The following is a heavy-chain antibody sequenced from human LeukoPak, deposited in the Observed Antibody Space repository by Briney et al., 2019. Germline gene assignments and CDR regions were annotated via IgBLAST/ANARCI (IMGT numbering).Heavy chain of an antibody. CDR2: IWYDGSNK. J-gene: IGHJ4*02. D-gene: IGHD3-10*01. V-gene: IGHV3-33*01. CDR1: GFTFSSYG. Sequence: PGRSLRLSCAASGFTFSSYGMHWVRQAPGKGLEWVAVIWYDGSNKYYADSVKGRFTISRDNSKNTLYLQMNSLRAEDTAVYYCARGSLYGASGADYWGQGTLVTVSS. CDR3: ARGSLYGASGADY.